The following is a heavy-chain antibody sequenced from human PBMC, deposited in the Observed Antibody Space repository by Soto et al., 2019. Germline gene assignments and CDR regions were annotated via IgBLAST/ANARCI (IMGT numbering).Heavy chain of an antibody. J-gene: IGHJ5*02. Sequence: GGSLRLSCAASGFSFSNAGMSWVRQAPGKGLEWVGRIKSKTNGGTTDYAAPVKGRFTISRDDSKNTLYLQMNSLKTGDTAVYYCSTGLLGTWGQGTLVTVSS. CDR3: STGLLGT. V-gene: IGHV3-15*01. CDR1: GFSFSNAG. CDR2: IKSKTNGGTT.